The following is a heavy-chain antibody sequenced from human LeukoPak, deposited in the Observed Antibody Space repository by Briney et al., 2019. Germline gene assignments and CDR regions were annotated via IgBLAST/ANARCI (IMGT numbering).Heavy chain of an antibody. V-gene: IGHV4-59*01. CDR2: IYYSGYT. D-gene: IGHD3-3*01. J-gene: IGHJ6*03. CDR3: ARVSYDFWSGYYTDYYYYMDV. CDR1: GGSISSYY. Sequence: SETLSLTCTVSGGSISSYYWSWIRQPPGKGLEWIGYIYYSGYTNYNPSLKSRVTISVDTSKNQFSLKLSSVTAADTAVYYCARVSYDFWSGYYTDYYYYMDVWGKGTTVTVSS.